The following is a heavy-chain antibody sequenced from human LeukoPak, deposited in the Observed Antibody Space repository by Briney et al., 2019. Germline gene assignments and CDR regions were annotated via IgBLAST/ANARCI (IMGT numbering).Heavy chain of an antibody. CDR3: ARGEITFDY. CDR2: ISYDGSNK. CDR1: GFTFSSYG. J-gene: IGHJ4*02. D-gene: IGHD5-24*01. Sequence: PGGSLRLSCAASGFTFSSYGMHWVRQAPGKGLEWVAVISYDGSNKYYADSVKGRFTISRDNSKNALYLQMNSLRAEDTAVYYCARGEITFDYWGQGTLVTVSS. V-gene: IGHV3-30*03.